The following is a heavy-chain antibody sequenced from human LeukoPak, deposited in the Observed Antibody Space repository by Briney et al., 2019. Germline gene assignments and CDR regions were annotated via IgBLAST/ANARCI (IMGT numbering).Heavy chain of an antibody. J-gene: IGHJ3*02. CDR2: ISSSSSYI. D-gene: IGHD6-19*01. Sequence: GGSLRLSCAASGFTLSSYSMNWVRQAPGKGLEWVSSISSSSSYIYYADSVKGRFTISRDNAKNSLYLQMNSLRAEDTAVYYCARDRPVADAFDIRGQGTMVTVSS. CDR3: ARDRPVADAFDI. CDR1: GFTLSSYS. V-gene: IGHV3-21*01.